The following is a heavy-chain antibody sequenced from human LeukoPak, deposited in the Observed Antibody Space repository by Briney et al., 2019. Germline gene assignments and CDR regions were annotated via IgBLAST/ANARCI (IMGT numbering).Heavy chain of an antibody. Sequence: TSETLSLTCTVSGGSISSGVYYWTWIRQPAGKGLEWIGQIYTSGTTNYNPSLKSRVTISLDTYKNQFSLKLSSVTAADTAFYYCVGRDFDYWGQGTLVTVSS. CDR3: VGRDFDY. CDR2: IYTSGTT. D-gene: IGHD1-26*01. J-gene: IGHJ4*02. V-gene: IGHV4-61*09. CDR1: GGSISSGVYY.